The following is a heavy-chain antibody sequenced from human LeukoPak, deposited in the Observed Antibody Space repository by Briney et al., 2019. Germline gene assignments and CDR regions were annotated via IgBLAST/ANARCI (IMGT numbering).Heavy chain of an antibody. CDR3: ARGAYGSGSYRDGFVY. D-gene: IGHD3-10*01. J-gene: IGHJ4*02. CDR1: GGSFSGYY. V-gene: IGHV4-34*01. Sequence: SETLSLTCAVYGGSFSGYYWSWIRQPPGKGLEWIGEINHSGSTNYNPSLKSRVTISVDTSKNQFSLKLSSVTAADTAVYYCARGAYGSGSYRDGFVYWGQGTLVTVSS. CDR2: INHSGST.